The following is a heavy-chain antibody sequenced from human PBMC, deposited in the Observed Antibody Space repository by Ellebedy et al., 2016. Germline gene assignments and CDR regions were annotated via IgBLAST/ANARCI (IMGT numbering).Heavy chain of an antibody. CDR2: IDPSDSYT. CDR3: ARRGVRDCSGGSCYSLYAFDI. V-gene: IGHV5-10-1*01. D-gene: IGHD2-15*01. J-gene: IGHJ3*02. Sequence: GGSLRLXCKGSGYSFTSYWISWVRQMPGKGLKWMGRIDPSDSYTNYSPSFQGHVTISADKSISTAYLQWSSLKASDTAMYYCARRGVRDCSGGSCYSLYAFDIWGQGTMVTDSS. CDR1: GYSFTSYW.